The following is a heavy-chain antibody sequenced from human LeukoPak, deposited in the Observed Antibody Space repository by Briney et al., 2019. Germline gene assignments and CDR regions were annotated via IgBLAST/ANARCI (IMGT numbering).Heavy chain of an antibody. CDR1: GFTFSSYS. CDR2: ISSSSSHI. J-gene: IGHJ4*02. Sequence: GGSLRLSCAASGFTFSSYSMNWVRQAPGKGLEWVSSISSSSSHIYYADSVKGRFTISRDNAKNSLYLQMNSLRAEDTAVYYCARDLRPGIAVAGLRGNDYWGQGTLVTVSS. D-gene: IGHD6-19*01. CDR3: ARDLRPGIAVAGLRGNDY. V-gene: IGHV3-21*01.